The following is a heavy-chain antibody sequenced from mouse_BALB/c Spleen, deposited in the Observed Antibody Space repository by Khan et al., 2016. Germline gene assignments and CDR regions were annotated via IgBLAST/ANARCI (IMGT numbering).Heavy chain of an antibody. CDR2: IHYSGST. Sequence: EVQLQESGPDLVKPSQSLSLTCTVTGYSISSGYSWHWIRQFPGNKLEWMAYIHYSGSTNYNPSPKSRISITRDTAKNQFFLQLISVTTEDTATYFDSSGHYYASDCWGKGTALTISS. V-gene: IGHV3-1*02. J-gene: IGHJ2*01. CDR3: SSGHYYASDC. D-gene: IGHD1-1*01. CDR1: GYSISSGYS.